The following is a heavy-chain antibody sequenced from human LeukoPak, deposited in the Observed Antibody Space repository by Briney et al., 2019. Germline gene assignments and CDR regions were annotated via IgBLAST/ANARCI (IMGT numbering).Heavy chain of an antibody. CDR1: GFTFSTYG. CDR2: IWYDGSNK. Sequence: GRSLRLSCAASGFTFSTYGMRWVRQAPGKGLEWVAVIWYDGSNKYYADSVKGRFTISRDNSKNTPYLQMNSLRAEDTAVYYCARQQLAGWFDPWGQGTLVTVSS. V-gene: IGHV3-33*01. J-gene: IGHJ5*02. CDR3: ARQQLAGWFDP. D-gene: IGHD6-13*01.